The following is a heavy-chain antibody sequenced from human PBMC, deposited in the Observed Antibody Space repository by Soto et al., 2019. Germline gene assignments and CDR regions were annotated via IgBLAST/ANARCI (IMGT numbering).Heavy chain of an antibody. J-gene: IGHJ4*02. CDR1: GYTFTNHG. V-gene: IGHV1-18*04. D-gene: IGHD2-21*01. Sequence: ASVKVSCKASGYTFTNHGISWVRQAPGRGLEWVGWVSGYNDKTKSAQKFQGRVTMTTDTSTSTAYMELRSLRSDDTAVYYCARDFYPVAYFFDYWGQGTLVTVSS. CDR3: ARDFYPVAYFFDY. CDR2: VSGYNDKT.